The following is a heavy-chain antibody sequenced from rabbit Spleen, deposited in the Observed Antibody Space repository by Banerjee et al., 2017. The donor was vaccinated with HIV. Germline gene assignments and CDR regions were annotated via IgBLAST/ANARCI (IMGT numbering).Heavy chain of an antibody. CDR3: ARGSAAMTMLITGYYLGL. CDR2: IDTGSSGFT. J-gene: IGHJ3*01. Sequence: QSLEESGGDLVKPGASLTLTCIASGVSFSGDSYMCWVRQAPGKGLEWIACIDTGSSGFTYYATWVNGRFSISRENAQNTVFLQMTSLTAADTATYFCARGSAAMTMLITGYYLGLWGQGTLVTVS. V-gene: IGHV1S40*01. D-gene: IGHD2-1*01. CDR1: GVSFSGDSY.